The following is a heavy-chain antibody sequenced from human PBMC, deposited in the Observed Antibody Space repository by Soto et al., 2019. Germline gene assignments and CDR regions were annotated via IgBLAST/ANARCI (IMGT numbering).Heavy chain of an antibody. D-gene: IGHD3-16*01. CDR2: TSYDGSNN. CDR3: VRWGTTGGLDV. J-gene: IGHJ4*02. Sequence: QVQLVESGGGVVQPGTSLRLSCVGSGFTFRSYVIHWVRQAPGKELEWVALTSYDGSNNFYGDSVKGRFTISRHNSRNTVELQMDSLRFEDTALYYCVRWGTTGGLDVWGQGTLVSVSS. V-gene: IGHV3-33*05. CDR1: GFTFRSYV.